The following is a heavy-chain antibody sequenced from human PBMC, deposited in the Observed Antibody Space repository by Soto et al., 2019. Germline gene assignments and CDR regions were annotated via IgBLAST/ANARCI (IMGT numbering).Heavy chain of an antibody. CDR2: IYYTGTT. J-gene: IGHJ4*02. CDR1: GVSISSSY. D-gene: IGHD5-12*01. V-gene: IGHV4-59*01. CDR3: ARGGNRYSNTASGVGGFDF. Sequence: PSETLSLTCTVSGVSISSSYWSWIRQSPGTGLEWIGYIYYTGTTNYNPSLKRRVTISLDTAKNQFSLNVNSLTTADTAVYFRARGGNRYSNTASGVGGFDFWRQGTLVTVSS.